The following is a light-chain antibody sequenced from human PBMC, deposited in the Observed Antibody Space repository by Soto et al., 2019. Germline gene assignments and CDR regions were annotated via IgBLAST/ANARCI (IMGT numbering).Light chain of an antibody. CDR1: SSDVGGYNY. CDR3: SSYTSSSTVV. J-gene: IGLJ2*01. CDR2: EVR. Sequence: QSALTQPASVSGSPGQSITISCAGTSSDVGGYNYVSWYQQYPGKAPKLMIYEVRNRPSGVSNRFSGSKSGNTASLTISGLQAEDEADYYCSSYTSSSTVVFGGGTTVTVL. V-gene: IGLV2-14*01.